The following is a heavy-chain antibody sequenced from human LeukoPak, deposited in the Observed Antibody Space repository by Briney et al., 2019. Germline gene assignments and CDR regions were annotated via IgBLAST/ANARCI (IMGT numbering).Heavy chain of an antibody. J-gene: IGHJ4*02. Sequence: GGALRLSCAASGFTFSSVSMNWVRQAPGKGLEWVSSISSTGSDIYYADSLKGPFTISRDNAKKSLYLQMNSLRAEDTAVYYCARASSGWAADLYYFDYWGQGTLVTVSS. D-gene: IGHD6-19*01. CDR1: GFTFSSVS. CDR2: ISSTGSDI. V-gene: IGHV3-21*01. CDR3: ARASSGWAADLYYFDY.